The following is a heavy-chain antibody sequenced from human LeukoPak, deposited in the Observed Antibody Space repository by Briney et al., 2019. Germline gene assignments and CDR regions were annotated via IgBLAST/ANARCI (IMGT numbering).Heavy chain of an antibody. J-gene: IGHJ4*02. Sequence: KTSETLSLTCTVSGGSISSGSYYWTWIRQPAGKGLEWIGRIYTSGSTNHNPSLKSRVTIPLDTSKNQFSLKLISVTAADTAVYFCARERTDTSMDYWGQGTLVTVSS. CDR3: ARERTDTSMDY. V-gene: IGHV4-61*02. CDR1: GGSISSGSYY. D-gene: IGHD5-18*01. CDR2: IYTSGST.